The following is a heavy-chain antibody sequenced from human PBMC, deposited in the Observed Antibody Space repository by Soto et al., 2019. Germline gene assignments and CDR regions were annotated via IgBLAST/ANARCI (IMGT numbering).Heavy chain of an antibody. Sequence: EVQLVESGGGSVQLGGSLRRYCAASGFQFNIAWMSWVRQAPGEGLEWVARIKSETDGGTTDYAAPVEGRFTISRDDSKNTLDLQMSNLKTEDTAVYYCTTYEYICGNERYRWAYCGQGALVTVSS. CDR3: TTYEYICGNERYRWAY. J-gene: IGHJ4*02. CDR2: IKSETDGGTT. V-gene: IGHV3-15*01. CDR1: GFQFNIAW. D-gene: IGHD3-16*02.